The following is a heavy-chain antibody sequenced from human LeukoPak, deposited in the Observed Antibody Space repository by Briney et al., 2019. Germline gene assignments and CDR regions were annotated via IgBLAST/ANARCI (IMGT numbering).Heavy chain of an antibody. Sequence: GGSLRLSCAASGFTFSSYAMHWVRQAPGKGLEWVAVISYDGSNKYYADSVKGRFTISRDNSKNTLYLQMNSLRAEDTAVYYCARDHPGVWFGELGFDYWGRGTLVTVSS. CDR2: ISYDGSNK. J-gene: IGHJ4*02. V-gene: IGHV3-30*01. CDR3: ARDHPGVWFGELGFDY. D-gene: IGHD3-10*01. CDR1: GFTFSSYA.